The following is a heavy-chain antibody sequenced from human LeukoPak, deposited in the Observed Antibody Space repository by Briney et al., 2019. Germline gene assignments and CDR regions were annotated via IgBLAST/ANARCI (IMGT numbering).Heavy chain of an antibody. J-gene: IGHJ4*02. V-gene: IGHV3-23*01. Sequence: GGSLRLSCAASGFPFSIYAKSWVRQPRGRGLEWVSAISGSGTSTYSADSVQGRFTIARDNSKNTLYLQMNSLRAEDTDVYYCAKDLFCRGACWENYYDCGDEGTLVTASS. D-gene: IGHD2-8*02. CDR3: AKDLFCRGACWENYYDC. CDR2: ISGSGTST. CDR1: GFPFSIYA.